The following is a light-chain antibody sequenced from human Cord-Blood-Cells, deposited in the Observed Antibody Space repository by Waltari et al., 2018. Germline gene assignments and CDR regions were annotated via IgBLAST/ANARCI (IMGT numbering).Light chain of an antibody. Sequence: DTQMTQSPSSLSASVGDRVTITCRASQNISSYLNWDQQKPGKAPKLLIYAASSLQSGVPSRFSGSGSGTDFTLTISSLQPEEFATYYCQQSYSTLALTFGGGTKVEIK. J-gene: IGKJ4*01. CDR2: AAS. V-gene: IGKV1-39*01. CDR1: QNISSY. CDR3: QQSYSTLALT.